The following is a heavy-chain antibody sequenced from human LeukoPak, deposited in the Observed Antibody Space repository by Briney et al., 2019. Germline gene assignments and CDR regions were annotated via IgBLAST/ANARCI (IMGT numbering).Heavy chain of an antibody. Sequence: GSLRLSCAASGFTFSRHWMSWIRQPAGKGLEWIGRIYTSGTTNSNPSLKSRVTMSVDTSKNQFSLKLSSVTAADTAVYYCARDVAARQGFDYWGQGTLVTVSS. D-gene: IGHD6-6*01. V-gene: IGHV4-4*07. CDR3: ARDVAARQGFDY. J-gene: IGHJ4*02. CDR2: IYTSGTT. CDR1: GFTFSRHW.